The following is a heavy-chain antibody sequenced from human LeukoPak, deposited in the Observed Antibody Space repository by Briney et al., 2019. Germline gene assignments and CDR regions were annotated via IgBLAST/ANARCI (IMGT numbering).Heavy chain of an antibody. V-gene: IGHV3-33*08. D-gene: IGHD3-10*01. CDR1: GFTFSNSG. CDR3: ARSFGSGEDAFDI. Sequence: GGSLRLSCAASGFTFSNSGIHWVRQAPGKGLEWVAFIRFDATAKYYADSVRGRFTISRDNSKNTLYLQMNSLRAEDTAVYYCARSFGSGEDAFDIWGQGTMVTVSS. CDR2: IRFDATAK. J-gene: IGHJ3*02.